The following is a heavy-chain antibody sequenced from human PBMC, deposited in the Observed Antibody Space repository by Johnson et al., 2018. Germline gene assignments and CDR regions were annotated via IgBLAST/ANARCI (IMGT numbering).Heavy chain of an antibody. Sequence: VQLLETGGGLVKPGGSLRLSCVASGFTFSNYGMHWARQAPGKGLEWVAVIWYDGSDKYYVDSVKGRFTISRDNSKNTLYLQMNSLRVEDTGVFYFARDLYSDSMSRYSDFAMHVWGQGTTVTVSS. D-gene: IGHD2-21*01. V-gene: IGHV3-33*01. CDR3: ARDLYSDSMSRYSDFAMHV. J-gene: IGHJ6*02. CDR1: GFTFSNYG. CDR2: IWYDGSDK.